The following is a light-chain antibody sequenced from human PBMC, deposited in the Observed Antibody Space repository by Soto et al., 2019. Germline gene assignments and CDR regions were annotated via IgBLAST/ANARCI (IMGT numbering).Light chain of an antibody. CDR2: AAS. CDR3: QQSHSSTRT. J-gene: IGKJ1*01. CDR1: QSISSY. Sequence: DIQMTQSPPSLSASVGDRVTITCRASQSISSYLNWYQQKPGKAPKLLIYAASSLQSGVPSRFSGSGSGTDFTLTISSLQPDDFAIYYCQQSHSSTRTFGQGTKVDIK. V-gene: IGKV1-39*01.